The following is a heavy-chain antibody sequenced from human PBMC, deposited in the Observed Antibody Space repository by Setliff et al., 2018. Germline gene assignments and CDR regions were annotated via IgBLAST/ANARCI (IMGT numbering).Heavy chain of an antibody. Sequence: LRLSCAASGFTFDVYDLNWVRQAPGKGLEWVSSINWNGDRTGYADSVKGRFTISRDNAKNSLYLQMNRLRAEDTALYYCAKDRSRDYDDSSGYDHWGQGTLVTVS. CDR3: AKDRSRDYDDSSGYDH. V-gene: IGHV3-20*04. CDR2: INWNGDRT. J-gene: IGHJ4*02. CDR1: GFTFDVYD. D-gene: IGHD3-22*01.